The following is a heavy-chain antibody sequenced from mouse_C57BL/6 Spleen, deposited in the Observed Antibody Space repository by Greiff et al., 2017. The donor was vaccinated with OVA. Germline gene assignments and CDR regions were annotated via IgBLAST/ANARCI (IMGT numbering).Heavy chain of an antibody. D-gene: IGHD2-4*01. CDR3: VRHDDYEELYFDY. Sequence: EVKLMESGGGLVQPKGSLKLSCAASGFSFNTYAMNWVRQAPGKGLEWVARIRSKSNNYATYYADSVKDRFTISRDDSESMLYLQMNNLKTEDTAMYYCVRHDDYEELYFDYWGQGTTLTVSS. CDR1: GFSFNTYA. V-gene: IGHV10-1*01. CDR2: IRSKSNNYAT. J-gene: IGHJ2*01.